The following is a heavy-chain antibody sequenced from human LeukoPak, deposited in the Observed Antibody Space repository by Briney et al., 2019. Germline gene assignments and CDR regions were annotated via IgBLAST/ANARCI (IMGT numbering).Heavy chain of an antibody. CDR3: ARSGYGDYGMDV. J-gene: IGHJ6*02. CDR1: GFTFSSYS. V-gene: IGHV3-21*04. CDR2: ISSSSDYI. Sequence: GGSLRLSCAASGFTFSSYSMNWVRQAPGKGLEWVSCISSSSDYIYYADSVKGRFTISRDNAKNSLYLQMNSLRAEDTAVYYCARSGYGDYGMDVWGQGTTVTVSS. D-gene: IGHD5-12*01.